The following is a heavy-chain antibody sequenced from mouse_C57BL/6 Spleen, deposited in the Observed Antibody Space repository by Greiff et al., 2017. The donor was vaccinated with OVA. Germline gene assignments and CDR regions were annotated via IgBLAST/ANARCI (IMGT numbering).Heavy chain of an antibody. CDR1: GYNITDYY. CDR2: IDPADGET. Sequence: EVQLVESGAELVKPGASVKLSCTASGYNITDYYMHWVKQRTEQGLEWIGRIDPADGETKYDPQFQGKATITADTSSNPAYLQLSSLASEDTAGYCCARNDYFGYWGQGTTLTVSS. J-gene: IGHJ2*01. V-gene: IGHV14-2*01. CDR3: ARNDYFGY.